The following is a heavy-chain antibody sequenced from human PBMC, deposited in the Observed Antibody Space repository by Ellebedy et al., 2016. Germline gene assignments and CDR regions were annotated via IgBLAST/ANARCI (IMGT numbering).Heavy chain of an antibody. CDR2: IDPSDSYT. D-gene: IGHD1-26*01. CDR3: ASPVGPSDAFDI. CDR1: GYSFTSYW. V-gene: IGHV5-10-1*01. Sequence: GESLKISCKGSGYSFTSYWISWVRQMPGKGLEWMGRIDPSDSYTNYSPSFQGHVTISADKSISTAYLQWSSLKASDTAMYYCASPVGPSDAFDIWGQGTMVTVSS. J-gene: IGHJ3*02.